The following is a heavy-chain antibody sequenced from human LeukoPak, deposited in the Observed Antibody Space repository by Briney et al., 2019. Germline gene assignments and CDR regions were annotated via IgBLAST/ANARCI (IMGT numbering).Heavy chain of an antibody. V-gene: IGHV4-34*01. D-gene: IGHD6-13*01. CDR2: INHSGST. CDR1: GGSFSGYD. CDR3: ARMMALSSSFFYYYYMDV. J-gene: IGHJ6*03. Sequence: SETLSLTGAVYGGSFSGYDWSWIRQAPGKGLEWIGEINHSGSTNYNPSLKSRVTISVDTSKNQFSLKLSSVTAADTAVYYCARMMALSSSFFYYYYMDVWGKGTTVTVSS.